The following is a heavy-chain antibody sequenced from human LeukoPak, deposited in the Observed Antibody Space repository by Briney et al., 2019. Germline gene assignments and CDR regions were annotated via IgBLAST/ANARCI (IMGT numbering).Heavy chain of an antibody. CDR3: ARPGDGYNESST. CDR1: GGSFSGYY. Sequence: SETLSLTCAVYGGSFSGYYWSWIRQPPGQGLEWIGEINHSGSTNYNPSLKSRVTISVDTSKNQFSLKLSSVTAADTAVYYCARPGDGYNESSTWGQGTLVTVSS. V-gene: IGHV4-34*01. CDR2: INHSGST. D-gene: IGHD5-24*01. J-gene: IGHJ5*02.